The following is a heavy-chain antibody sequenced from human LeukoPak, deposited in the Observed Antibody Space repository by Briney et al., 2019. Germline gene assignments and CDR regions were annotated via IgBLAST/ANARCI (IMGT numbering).Heavy chain of an antibody. J-gene: IGHJ4*02. V-gene: IGHV1-2*02. CDR2: INPNSGGT. CDR1: GYTFTGYY. D-gene: IGHD2-15*01. Sequence: ASVKVSFKASGYTFTGYYMHWVRQAPRQGLEWMGWINPNSGGTNYAQKFQVRVTMTSDTSISTAYMELSRLISDDTAVYYCWTAVVVADTFKYSFDYWGQGTLVAVSS. CDR3: WTAVVVADTFKYSFDY.